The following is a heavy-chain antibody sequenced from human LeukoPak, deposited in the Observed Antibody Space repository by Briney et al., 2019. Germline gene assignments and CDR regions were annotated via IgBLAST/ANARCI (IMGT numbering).Heavy chain of an antibody. Sequence: GESLKISCKGSGYSFTSYWIGWVRQMPGKGLEWMGIFYPGDSDTRYSPSFQGQVTISADKSISTAYLQWSSLKASDTAMYYCARQGDYDSSDYYPNWFDPWGQGTLVTVSS. CDR3: ARQGDYDSSDYYPNWFDP. D-gene: IGHD3-22*01. CDR2: FYPGDSDT. CDR1: GYSFTSYW. V-gene: IGHV5-51*01. J-gene: IGHJ5*02.